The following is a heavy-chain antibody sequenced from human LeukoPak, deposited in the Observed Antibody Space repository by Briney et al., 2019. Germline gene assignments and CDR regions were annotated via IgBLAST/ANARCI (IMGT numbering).Heavy chain of an antibody. CDR1: GSTFSRYF. J-gene: IGHJ4*02. V-gene: IGHV3-23*01. CDR3: AKRGIDTIYGCNFDR. D-gene: IGHD4-23*01. CDR2: INEYSDHT. Sequence: GGSLRLSCVVSGSTFSRYFLSWVRQAPGKGLEWVSSINEYSDHTYYTDSVKGRFTIFRDNSKNTLYLQMSSLRAEDTAVYYCAKRGIDTIYGCNFDRWGQGTLVTVSS.